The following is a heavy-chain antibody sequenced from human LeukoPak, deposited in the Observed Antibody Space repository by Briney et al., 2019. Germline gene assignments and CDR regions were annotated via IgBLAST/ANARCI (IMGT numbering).Heavy chain of an antibody. D-gene: IGHD5-18*01. Sequence: SETLSLTCNVSHGSITGFYWSWIRQPPGKGLEWVGSVHFTGNAHYNPSLKSRITISVGSSRRQFSLRLTSVTAADTAIYYCARQGDTEPDVFDSWGQGVLVTVSS. CDR1: HGSITGFY. V-gene: IGHV4-59*08. CDR3: ARQGDTEPDVFDS. J-gene: IGHJ4*02. CDR2: VHFTGNA.